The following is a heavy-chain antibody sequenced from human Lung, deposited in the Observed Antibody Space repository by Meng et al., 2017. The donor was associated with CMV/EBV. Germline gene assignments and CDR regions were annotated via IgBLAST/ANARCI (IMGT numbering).Heavy chain of an antibody. Sequence: ASVKVSCKASGYTFSGFFMHWVRQAPGQGLEWMGWINPSNGGTKYVQKFQGRVTMTRDTSINTAYMELSRLTSDDTAVYYCARVRWQQLAYDAFDIWGQRTIVTVSS. V-gene: IGHV1-2*02. J-gene: IGHJ3*02. CDR2: INPSNGGT. D-gene: IGHD5-24*01. CDR3: ARVRWQQLAYDAFDI. CDR1: GYTFSGFF.